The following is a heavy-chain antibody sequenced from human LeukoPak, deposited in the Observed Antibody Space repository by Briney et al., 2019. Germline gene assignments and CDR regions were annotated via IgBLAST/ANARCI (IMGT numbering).Heavy chain of an antibody. CDR2: VSYDGSNK. Sequence: GGSLRLSCAASGFTFSSFTFHWVRQAPGKGLEWVAVVSYDGSNKYYADSVKGRFTISRDNSKNMLYLQMNSLRAEDTAVYYCAKDLGYCSGGSCYRDYFDYWGQGTLVTVSS. J-gene: IGHJ4*02. D-gene: IGHD2-15*01. V-gene: IGHV3-30-3*01. CDR1: GFTFSSFT. CDR3: AKDLGYCSGGSCYRDYFDY.